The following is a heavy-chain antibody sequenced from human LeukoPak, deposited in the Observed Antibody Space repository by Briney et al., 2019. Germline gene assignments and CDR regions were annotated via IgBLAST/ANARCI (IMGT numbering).Heavy chain of an antibody. CDR1: GFTFSSYA. J-gene: IGHJ4*02. CDR2: ISGSGRLI. CDR3: AREKAYYDSGGYYHGFRY. D-gene: IGHD3-22*01. Sequence: GRSLTLSCAASGFTFSSYATSCVRQAPGKGLEWVSYISGSGRLIYYADSVKGRFTISRDNAKNSLYLQMNSLRAEDTAVYYCAREKAYYDSGGYYHGFRYWGQGALVTVSS. V-gene: IGHV3-48*03.